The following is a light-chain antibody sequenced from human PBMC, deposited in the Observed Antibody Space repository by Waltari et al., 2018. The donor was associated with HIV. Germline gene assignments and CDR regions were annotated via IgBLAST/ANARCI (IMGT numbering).Light chain of an antibody. CDR1: SSNIGRTA. CDR3: AAWDDSLDGPV. Sequence: QPVLTQPPSASGTPGQRVIISCSGSSSNIGRTAVSWYQHLPGATPTLLIFGNNQRSSGVPDRFSGSKSATSASLAISGLRSVDEADYSCAAWDDSLDGPVFGGGTKLTVL. CDR2: GNN. J-gene: IGLJ2*01. V-gene: IGLV1-44*01.